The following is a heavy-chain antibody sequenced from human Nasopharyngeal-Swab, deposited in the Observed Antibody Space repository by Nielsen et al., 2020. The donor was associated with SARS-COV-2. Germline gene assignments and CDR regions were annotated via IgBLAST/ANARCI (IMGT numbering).Heavy chain of an antibody. CDR3: ARDTGRSKMKLPDY. CDR1: GFTFSSYS. J-gene: IGHJ4*02. Sequence: GGSLRLSCAASGFTFSSYSMNWVRQAPGKGLEWVSYISSSSSTIYYADSVKGRFTISRDNAKNSLYLQMNSLRAEDTAVYYSARDTGRSKMKLPDYWGQGTLVTVSS. D-gene: IGHD4-17*01. CDR2: ISSSSSTI. V-gene: IGHV3-48*04.